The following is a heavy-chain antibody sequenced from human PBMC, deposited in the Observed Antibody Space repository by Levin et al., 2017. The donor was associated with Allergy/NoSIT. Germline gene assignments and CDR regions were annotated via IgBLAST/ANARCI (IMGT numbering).Heavy chain of an antibody. J-gene: IGHJ4*02. CDR2: INHSGST. Sequence: SETLSLTCAVYGGSFSGYYWSWIRQPPGKGLEWIGEINHSGSTNYNPSLKSRVTISVDTSKNQFSLKLSSVTAADTAVYYCASLGRIAAAGTWLYYFDYWGQGTLVTVSS. D-gene: IGHD6-13*01. V-gene: IGHV4-34*01. CDR1: GGSFSGYY. CDR3: ASLGRIAAAGTWLYYFDY.